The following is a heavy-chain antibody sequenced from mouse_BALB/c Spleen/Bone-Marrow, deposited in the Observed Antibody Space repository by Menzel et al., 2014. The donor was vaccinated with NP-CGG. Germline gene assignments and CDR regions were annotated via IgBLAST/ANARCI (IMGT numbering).Heavy chain of an antibody. CDR3: ARGRDWFDY. Sequence: EVQLVESGGDLVKPGGSLKLSCAASGFTFSGYGMSWVRQTPDKGLELVATISGSGSSTYYPDSVKGRFTISRDNARNTLYLQMSSLKSEDTAMYYCARGRDWFDYWVQGPPLTAPS. J-gene: IGHJ2*01. V-gene: IGHV5-6-3*01. D-gene: IGHD3-3*01. CDR1: GFTFSGYG. CDR2: ISGSGSST.